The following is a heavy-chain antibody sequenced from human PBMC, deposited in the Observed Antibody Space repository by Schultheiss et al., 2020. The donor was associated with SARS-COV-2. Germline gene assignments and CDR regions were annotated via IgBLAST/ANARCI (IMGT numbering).Heavy chain of an antibody. CDR2: ISYDGSNK. V-gene: IGHV3-30*03. J-gene: IGHJ4*02. CDR3: ARVDYGYSYGYYFDY. D-gene: IGHD5-18*01. CDR1: GFTFGTYW. Sequence: GGSLRLSCAASGFTFGTYWMHWVRQAPGKGLEWVAVISYDGSNKYYADSVKGRFTISRDNSKNTLYLQMNSLRAEDTAVYYCARVDYGYSYGYYFDYWGQGTLVTVSS.